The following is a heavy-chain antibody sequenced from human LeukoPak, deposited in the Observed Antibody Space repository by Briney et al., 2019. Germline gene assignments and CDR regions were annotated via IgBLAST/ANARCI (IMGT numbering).Heavy chain of an antibody. CDR2: IIPIFGTA. J-gene: IGHJ1*01. Sequence: SVKVSCKASGGTFSSYAISWVRQAPGQGLEWMGGIIPIFGTANYAQKFQGRVTITADESTSTAYMELSSLRSEDTAVYYCARSGGECGGDCYSDFQHWGQGTLVTVSA. CDR1: GGTFSSYA. D-gene: IGHD2-21*02. V-gene: IGHV1-69*13. CDR3: ARSGGECGGDCYSDFQH.